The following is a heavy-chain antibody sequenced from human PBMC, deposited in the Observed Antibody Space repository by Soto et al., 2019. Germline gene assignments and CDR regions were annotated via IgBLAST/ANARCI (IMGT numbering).Heavy chain of an antibody. CDR1: GGSFSGYY. Sequence: PSETLSLTCAVYGGSFSGYYWSWIRQPPGKGLEWIGGVNYSGSTYYNPSLMSRVTISIDTSKNQFSLKVTSVTAADTAVYYCARRVLATLTTSPYIDSWGQGTLVTVSS. CDR3: ARRVLATLTTSPYIDS. V-gene: IGHV4-34*01. D-gene: IGHD4-17*01. J-gene: IGHJ4*02. CDR2: VNYSGST.